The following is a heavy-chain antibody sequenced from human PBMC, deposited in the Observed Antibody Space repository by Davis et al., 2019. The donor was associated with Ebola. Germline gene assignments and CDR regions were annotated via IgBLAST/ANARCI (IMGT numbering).Heavy chain of an antibody. CDR2: ISGSGST. Sequence: GESLKISCAASGFIFSSYAMSWVRQAPGKGLEWVSGISGSGSTYYADSVKGRFTISRDNSKNTLYMEMNSLRAEDTALYYCAKSAGTPGWFGPWGQGTLVTVSS. J-gene: IGHJ5*02. D-gene: IGHD1-1*01. CDR3: AKSAGTPGWFGP. V-gene: IGHV3-23*01. CDR1: GFIFSSYA.